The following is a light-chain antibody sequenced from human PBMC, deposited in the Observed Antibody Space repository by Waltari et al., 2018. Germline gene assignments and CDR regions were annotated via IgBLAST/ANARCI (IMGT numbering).Light chain of an antibody. V-gene: IGLV2-14*01. CDR3: SSYTSSSTLYV. J-gene: IGLJ1*01. CDR1: SSDVGGYNY. CDR2: DVG. Sequence: QSALTQPASVSGSPGQSITISCTGTSSDVGGYNYVSWYQQHPGKAPKLMMYDVGNRPSGVSNRFSGSKSGNTASRTISGLQAEDEADYYCSSYTSSSTLYVFGTGTKVTVL.